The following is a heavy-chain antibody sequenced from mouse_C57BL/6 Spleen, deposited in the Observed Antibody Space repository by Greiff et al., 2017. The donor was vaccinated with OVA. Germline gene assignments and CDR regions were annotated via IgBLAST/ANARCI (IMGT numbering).Heavy chain of an antibody. Sequence: VQLQQPGAELVRPGSSVKLSCKASGYTFTSYWMHWVKQRPIQGLEWIGNIDPSDSETHYNQKFKDKATLTVDKSSSTAYMQLSSLTSEDSAVYYCARGGDWNYFDYWGQGTTLTVSS. CDR1: GYTFTSYW. D-gene: IGHD3-3*01. CDR2: IDPSDSET. CDR3: ARGGDWNYFDY. V-gene: IGHV1-52*01. J-gene: IGHJ2*01.